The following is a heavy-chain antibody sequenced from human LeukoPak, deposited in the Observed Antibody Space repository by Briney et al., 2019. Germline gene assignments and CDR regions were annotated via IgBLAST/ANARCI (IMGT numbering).Heavy chain of an antibody. Sequence: ASVKVSCKTSGYTFTGYYMHWVRQAPGQGLEWMGWISAYNGNTNYAQKLQGRVTMTTDTSTSTAYMELRSLRSDDTAVYYCARDRYSSGCHDYWGQGTLVTVSS. CDR3: ARDRYSSGCHDY. CDR2: ISAYNGNT. V-gene: IGHV1-18*04. CDR1: GYTFTGYY. D-gene: IGHD6-19*01. J-gene: IGHJ4*02.